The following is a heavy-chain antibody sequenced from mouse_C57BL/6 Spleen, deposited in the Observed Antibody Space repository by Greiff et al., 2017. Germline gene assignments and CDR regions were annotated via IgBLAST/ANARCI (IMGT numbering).Heavy chain of an antibody. D-gene: IGHD2-4*01. CDR1: GFTFSDYG. CDR2: ISSGSSTI. CDR3: ARGNDYDGWFAY. J-gene: IGHJ3*01. Sequence: EVQRVESGGGLVKPGGSLKLSCAASGFTFSDYGMHWVRQAPEKGLEWVAYISSGSSTIYYADTVKGRFTISRDNAKNTLFLQMTSLRSEDTAMYYCARGNDYDGWFAYWGQGTLVTVSA. V-gene: IGHV5-17*01.